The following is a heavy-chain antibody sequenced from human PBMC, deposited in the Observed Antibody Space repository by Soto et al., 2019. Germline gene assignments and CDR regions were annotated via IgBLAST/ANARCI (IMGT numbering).Heavy chain of an antibody. CDR3: AKQWGTGWSYFDY. CDR2: ITSDGNT. Sequence: GGSLRLSCAASGFAFTSYAMSWVRQAPGEGLDWVSTITSDGNTYYANSVKGRFTISRDNSKNTLYLQMDSLRAEDTAVYYCAKQWGTGWSYFDYWGQGTLVTVSS. D-gene: IGHD6-19*01. J-gene: IGHJ4*02. CDR1: GFAFTSYA. V-gene: IGHV3-23*01.